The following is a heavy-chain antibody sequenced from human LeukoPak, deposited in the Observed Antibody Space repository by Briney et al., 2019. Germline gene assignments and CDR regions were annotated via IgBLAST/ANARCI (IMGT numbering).Heavy chain of an antibody. J-gene: IGHJ4*02. V-gene: IGHV3-21*01. CDR2: ISSSSSYI. D-gene: IGHD5-18*01. CDR1: GFTFSSYA. Sequence: GGSLRLSCAASGFTFSSYAMNWVRQAPGKGLEWVSSISSSSSYIYYADSVKGRFTISRDNAKNSLYLQMNSLRAEDTAVYYCARDISGYSYGSCDYWGQGTLVTVSS. CDR3: ARDISGYSYGSCDY.